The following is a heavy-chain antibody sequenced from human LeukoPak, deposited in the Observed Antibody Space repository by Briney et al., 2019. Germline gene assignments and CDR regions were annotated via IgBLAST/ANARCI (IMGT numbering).Heavy chain of an antibody. CDR2: ISSSSSYI. D-gene: IGHD5-24*01. J-gene: IGHJ6*03. CDR3: ARVGTLMVTIVAPYYMDV. Sequence: PGGSLRLSCAASGFTFSHYGMSWVRQAPGKGLEWVSSISSSSSYIYYADSVKGRFTISRDNAKNSLYLQMNSLRAEDTAVYYCARVGTLMVTIVAPYYMDVWGKGTTVTVSS. CDR1: GFTFSHYG. V-gene: IGHV3-21*01.